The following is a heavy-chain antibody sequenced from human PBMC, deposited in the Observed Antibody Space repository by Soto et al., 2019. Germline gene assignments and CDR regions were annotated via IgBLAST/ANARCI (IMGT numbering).Heavy chain of an antibody. Sequence: GGSLRLSCAASGFTFSSYSMNWVRQAPGKGLEWVSYIISSSSTIYYADSVKGRFTISRDNAKNSLYLQMNSLRAEDTAVYYCARDLRTTVTTLYFDLWGRDTLVTVSS. CDR2: IISSSSTI. V-gene: IGHV3-48*01. CDR1: GFTFSSYS. J-gene: IGHJ2*01. D-gene: IGHD4-17*01. CDR3: ARDLRTTVTTLYFDL.